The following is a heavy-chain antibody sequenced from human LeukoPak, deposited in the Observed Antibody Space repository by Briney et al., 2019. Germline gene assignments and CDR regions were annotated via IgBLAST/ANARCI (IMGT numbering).Heavy chain of an antibody. D-gene: IGHD3-10*01. CDR1: GYTFTSYY. CDR2: INPSGGST. J-gene: IGHJ4*02. CDR3: AREAVTMVRGVISYY. Sequence: ASVKVSCKASGYTFTSYYMHWVRQAPGQGLEWMGIINPSGGSTSYAQKFQGRVTMTRDMSTSTVYMELSSLRSEDTAVYYCAREAVTMVRGVISYYWGQGTLVTVSS. V-gene: IGHV1-46*01.